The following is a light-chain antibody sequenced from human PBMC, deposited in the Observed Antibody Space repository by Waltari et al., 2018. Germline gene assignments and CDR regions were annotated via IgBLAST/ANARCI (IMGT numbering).Light chain of an antibody. CDR3: NSYTSSSTLV. V-gene: IGLV2-14*03. J-gene: IGLJ2*01. CDR1: SSDVGGYDY. Sequence: QSALTQPASVSGSPGHSITISCTGTSSDVGGYDYVSWYQQHPGKAPKLMIYDVSNRPSGVSNRFSGSKSGNTASLTISGLQAEDAADYYGNSYTSSSTLVFGGGTKLTVL. CDR2: DVS.